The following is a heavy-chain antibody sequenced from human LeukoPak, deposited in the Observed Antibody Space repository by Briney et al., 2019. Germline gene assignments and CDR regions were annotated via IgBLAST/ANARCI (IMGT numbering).Heavy chain of an antibody. Sequence: PSETLSLTCTVSGYSISSGYYWGWIRQPPGKGLEWIGSIYHSGSTYYNPSLKSRVTISVDTSKNQFSLKLSSVTAADTAVYYCARGNFGRLIWFDPWGQGTLVTVSS. J-gene: IGHJ5*02. CDR3: ARGNFGRLIWFDP. CDR2: IYHSGST. CDR1: GYSISSGYY. D-gene: IGHD3-3*01. V-gene: IGHV4-38-2*02.